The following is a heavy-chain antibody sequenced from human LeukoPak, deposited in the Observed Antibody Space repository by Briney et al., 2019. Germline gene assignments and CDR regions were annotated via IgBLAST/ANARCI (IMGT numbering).Heavy chain of an antibody. CDR2: ISSSGSTI. J-gene: IGHJ6*03. Sequence: GGSLRLSCAASGFTFSDYYMSWIRQAPGKGLEWVSYISSSGSTIYYADSVKGRFTISRDNAKNSLYLQMNSLRAEDTALYYCARGMTTVTYYYYYMDVWGKGTTVTVSS. D-gene: IGHD4-17*01. V-gene: IGHV3-11*01. CDR3: ARGMTTVTYYYYYMDV. CDR1: GFTFSDYY.